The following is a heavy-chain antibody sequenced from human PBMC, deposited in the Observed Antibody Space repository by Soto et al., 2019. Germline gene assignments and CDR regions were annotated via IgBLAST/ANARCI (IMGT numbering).Heavy chain of an antibody. CDR1: GYTFTSYY. CDR2: INPDGGGT. D-gene: IGHD4-4*01. CDR3: AVGGNYLSMDV. J-gene: IGHJ6*02. Sequence: QVQLVQSGAEVKKPGASVKVSCKASGYTFTSYYMHWVRLAPGQGLEWMGIINPDGGGTSYAQQFQGRVIMTRDTSTSTDYMEMSSLRSEDTAVYYCAVGGNYLSMDVWGQGTTVTVSS. V-gene: IGHV1-46*01.